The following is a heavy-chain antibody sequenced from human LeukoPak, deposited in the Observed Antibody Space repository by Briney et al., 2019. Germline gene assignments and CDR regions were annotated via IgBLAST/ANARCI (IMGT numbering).Heavy chain of an antibody. V-gene: IGHV3-21*01. D-gene: IGHD3-10*01. CDR1: GFTFSSYS. CDR3: ARVWIYYGSGSSNCVFDY. J-gene: IGHJ4*02. CDR2: ISSSSSYI. Sequence: KPGGSLRLSCAASGFTFSSYSMNWVRQAPGKGLEWVSSISSSSSYIYYADSVKGRFTISRDNAKNSLYLQMNSLRAEDTAVYYCARVWIYYGSGSSNCVFDYWGQGTLVTVSS.